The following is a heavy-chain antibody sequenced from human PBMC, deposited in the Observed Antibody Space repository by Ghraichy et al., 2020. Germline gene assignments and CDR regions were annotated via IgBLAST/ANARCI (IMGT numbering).Heavy chain of an antibody. J-gene: IGHJ4*02. D-gene: IGHD3-10*02. V-gene: IGHV4-4*02. CDR3: ASRFSVMFFDY. Sequence: SETLSLTCAVSGGSISGANWWSWVRQPPGKGLEWIAEIYHSGNTNYNPSLKSRVTISVDKSKNLFSLNLSSLTAADTAVYYCASRFSVMFFDYWGQGALVTVSS. CDR1: GGSISGANW. CDR2: IYHSGNT.